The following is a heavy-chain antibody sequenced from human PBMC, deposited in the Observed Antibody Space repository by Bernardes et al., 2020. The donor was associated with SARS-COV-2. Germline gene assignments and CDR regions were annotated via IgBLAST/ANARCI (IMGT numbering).Heavy chain of an antibody. CDR2: ISRDGGNT. CDR3: VKITVNGGSIDY. CDR1: GFTFSTYA. V-gene: IGHV3-64D*06. J-gene: IGHJ4*02. Sequence: GSLRLSCLASGFTFSTYAMHWVRQAPGKGLEYVSAISRDGGNTWNTDSVKGRFTISRDNSRNMLSLQMSTLRAEDSAVYYCVKITVNGGSIDYWGQGTLVTVSS. D-gene: IGHD3-10*01.